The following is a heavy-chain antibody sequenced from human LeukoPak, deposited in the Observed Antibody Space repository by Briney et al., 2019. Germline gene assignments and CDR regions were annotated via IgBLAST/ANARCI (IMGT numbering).Heavy chain of an antibody. D-gene: IGHD3-9*01. Sequence: GASVKVSCKASGYTFTNYGISWVRQAPGQGLEWMGWVSSYNGDTNYAQKFQGRVTMTTDTSTRTAYMELRSLRFDDTAIYYCAKDWNILTGRNCFDPWGQGTLVTVSS. J-gene: IGHJ5*02. CDR2: VSSYNGDT. CDR1: GYTFTNYG. CDR3: AKDWNILTGRNCFDP. V-gene: IGHV1-18*01.